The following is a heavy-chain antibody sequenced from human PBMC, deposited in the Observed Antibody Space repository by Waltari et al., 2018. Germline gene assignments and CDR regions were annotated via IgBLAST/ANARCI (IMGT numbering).Heavy chain of an antibody. Sequence: QVQLVQSGAEVKKPGASVKVSCKTSGYTFTHYYIPWLLQAPGQGLEWMGWINPYNGGTNYAQRFQGRVTMTTDTSITTAYMDLSSLTSDDTATYYCANTEEQWLPHFDAWGQGSLVTVSS. CDR1: GYTFTHYY. CDR2: INPYNGGT. J-gene: IGHJ4*02. V-gene: IGHV1-2*02. CDR3: ANTEEQWLPHFDA. D-gene: IGHD6-19*01.